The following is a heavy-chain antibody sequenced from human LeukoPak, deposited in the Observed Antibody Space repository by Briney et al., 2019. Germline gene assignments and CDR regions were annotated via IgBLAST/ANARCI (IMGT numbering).Heavy chain of an antibody. Sequence: GGSLRLSCAASGFTFSSYVMHWVRQAPGKGLEWVAFIRFDGSNKYYADSVKGRFTISRDNSKNTLYLQMKSLRAEDTAVYYCAKGGGYEARYYYYYLDVWGKGTTVTISS. V-gene: IGHV3-30*02. D-gene: IGHD5-12*01. J-gene: IGHJ6*03. CDR2: IRFDGSNK. CDR1: GFTFSSYV. CDR3: AKGGGYEARYYYYYLDV.